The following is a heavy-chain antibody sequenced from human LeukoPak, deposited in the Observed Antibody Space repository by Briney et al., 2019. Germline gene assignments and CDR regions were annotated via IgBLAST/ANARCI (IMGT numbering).Heavy chain of an antibody. Sequence: GGSLRLSCAASGFTVSSNYMSWVRRAPGKGLEWVSVIYSGGSTYYADSVKGRFTISRHNSKNTLYLQMNSLRAEDTAVYYCARSIYYYYYGMDVWGQGTTVTVSS. V-gene: IGHV3-53*04. CDR3: ARSIYYYYYGMDV. J-gene: IGHJ6*02. CDR1: GFTVSSNY. CDR2: IYSGGST.